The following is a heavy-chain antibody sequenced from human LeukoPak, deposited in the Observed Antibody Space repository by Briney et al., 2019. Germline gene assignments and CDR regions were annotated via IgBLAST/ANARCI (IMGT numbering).Heavy chain of an antibody. CDR3: ARDPDDYGDDGWFDP. D-gene: IGHD4-17*01. V-gene: IGHV1-2*02. J-gene: IGHJ5*02. Sequence: ASVKVSCKASGYTFTGYYMHWVRQAPGQGLEWMEGINPNSGGTNYAQKFQGGVTMTRDTSISTAYMELSRLRSDDTAVYYCARDPDDYGDDGWFDPWGQGTLVTVSS. CDR2: INPNSGGT. CDR1: GYTFTGYY.